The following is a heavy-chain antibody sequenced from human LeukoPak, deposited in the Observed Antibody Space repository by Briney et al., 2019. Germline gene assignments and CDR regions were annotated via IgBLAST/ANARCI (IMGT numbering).Heavy chain of an antibody. V-gene: IGHV3-21*01. Sequence: GGSPRLSCAASGFTVSSNYMSWVRQAPGKGLEWVSSISSSSSYIYYADSVKGRFTISRDNAKNSLYLQMNSLRAEDTAVYYCARVCTGRVTAAHYYYYYYMDVWGKGTTVTVSS. D-gene: IGHD2-2*01. CDR2: ISSSSSYI. J-gene: IGHJ6*03. CDR3: ARVCTGRVTAAHYYYYYYMDV. CDR1: GFTVSSNY.